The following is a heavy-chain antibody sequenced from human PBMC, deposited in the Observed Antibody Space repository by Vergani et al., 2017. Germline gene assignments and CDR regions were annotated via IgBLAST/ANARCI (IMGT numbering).Heavy chain of an antibody. D-gene: IGHD3-3*01. Sequence: EVQLVESGGGLVQPGGSLRLSCAASGFTFSSYSMNWVRQAPGKGLEWVSYISSSSSTIYYADSVKGRFTISSDNAKNSLYLQMNSLRAEDTAVYYCARALRFLEWLLLDYWGQGTLVTVSS. V-gene: IGHV3-48*04. CDR3: ARALRFLEWLLLDY. CDR2: ISSSSSTI. J-gene: IGHJ4*02. CDR1: GFTFSSYS.